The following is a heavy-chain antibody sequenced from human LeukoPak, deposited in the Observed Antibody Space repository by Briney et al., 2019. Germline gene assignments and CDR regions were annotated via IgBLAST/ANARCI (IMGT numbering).Heavy chain of an antibody. V-gene: IGHV3-23*01. CDR2: ISARGGTT. CDR3: AKEEKDYHDSSGYYPIDY. CDR1: GVTFKNYA. Sequence: GGSLRLSCAASGVTFKNYAMSWVRQAPRKGLEWVSAISARGGTTDYADSAKGGFTISRDNSQKTLYLQMNSLRAEDTAVYYCAKEEKDYHDSSGYYPIDYWGQGTLVPVSS. D-gene: IGHD3-22*01. J-gene: IGHJ4*02.